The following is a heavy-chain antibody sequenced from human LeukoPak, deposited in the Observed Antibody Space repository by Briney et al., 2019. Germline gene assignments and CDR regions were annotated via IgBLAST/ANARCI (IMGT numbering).Heavy chain of an antibody. CDR1: GFTFSSFA. J-gene: IGHJ4*02. Sequence: GGSLRLSCAASGFTFSSFAMIWVRQAPGKGLEWVSVIGSDSGGIVYADSAKGRFTISRDNSNNTLYLQMNSLRAEDTAVYYCARDPGVTQGKNWGQGTLVTVSS. CDR2: IGSDSGGI. D-gene: IGHD2-21*02. V-gene: IGHV3-23*01. CDR3: ARDPGVTQGKN.